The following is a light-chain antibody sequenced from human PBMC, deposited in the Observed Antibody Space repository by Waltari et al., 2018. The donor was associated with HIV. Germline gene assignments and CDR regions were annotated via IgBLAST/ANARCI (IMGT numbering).Light chain of an antibody. CDR3: AAWDDSLSVVYV. CDR2: RHN. Sequence: QSVLTQPPSASGTPGQRVTISCSGSSSNIGSNYVYWYQQLPGTAPKLLIYRHNQRPSGVPDLFSGSKSGTSASLAISGLRSEDEADYYCAAWDDSLSVVYVFGTGTKVTVL. CDR1: SSNIGSNY. J-gene: IGLJ1*01. V-gene: IGLV1-47*01.